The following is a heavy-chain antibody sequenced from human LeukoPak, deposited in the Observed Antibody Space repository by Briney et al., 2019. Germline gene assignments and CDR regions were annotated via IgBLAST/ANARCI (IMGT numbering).Heavy chain of an antibody. J-gene: IGHJ6*02. CDR1: GFTLSSYA. V-gene: IGHV3-23*01. CDR3: AKGRYFDWLDYYGMDV. CDR2: ISGSGGST. D-gene: IGHD3-9*01. Sequence: GGSLRPSCAVSGFTLSSYAMSWDRHPPGEGLEWVSAISGSGGSTYYADSGKGRFTISRDNSKNTLYLQMNSLRAEDTAVYYCAKGRYFDWLDYYGMDVWGQGTTVTVSS.